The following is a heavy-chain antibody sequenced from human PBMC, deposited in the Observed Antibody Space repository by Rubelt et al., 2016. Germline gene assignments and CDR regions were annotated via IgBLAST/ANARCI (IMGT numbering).Heavy chain of an antibody. J-gene: IGHJ4*02. V-gene: IGHV4-59*08. Sequence: SSYYLTWIRQPPGKGLEYIGYIYYGGSTNYNPSLTSRVTLSVDTSKNQLSLKLSSVTAADTAVYYCARGSRVGPTGDYWGQGTLVTVSS. CDR3: ARGSRVGPTGDY. CDR2: IYYGGST. CDR1: SSYY. D-gene: IGHD1-26*01.